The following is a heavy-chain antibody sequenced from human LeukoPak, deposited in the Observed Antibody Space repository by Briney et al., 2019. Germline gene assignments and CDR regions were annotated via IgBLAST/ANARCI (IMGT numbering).Heavy chain of an antibody. J-gene: IGHJ4*02. V-gene: IGHV1-69*13. Sequence: SVKVSCKASGGTFSSYAISWVRQAPGQGLEWMGGIIPIFGTANYAQKFQGRVTITADESTSTAYMELSSLRSEDTAVYYCARDGGYCSSTSCEHFDYWGQGTLVTVSS. CDR2: IIPIFGTA. CDR1: GGTFSSYA. CDR3: ARDGGYCSSTSCEHFDY. D-gene: IGHD2-2*01.